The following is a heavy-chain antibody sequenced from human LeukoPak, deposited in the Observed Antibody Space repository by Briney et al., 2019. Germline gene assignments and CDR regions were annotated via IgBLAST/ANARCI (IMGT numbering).Heavy chain of an antibody. CDR1: GVSISSYY. D-gene: IGHD2-2*01. CDR3: ARHSDPNIVVVPAAIDY. J-gene: IGHJ4*02. CDR2: IYYSGST. V-gene: IGHV4-39*01. Sequence: SETLSLTCTVSGVSISSYYWGWIRQPPGKGLEWIGSIYYSGSTYYNPSLKSRVTISVDTSKNQFSLKLSSVTAADTAVYYCARHSDPNIVVVPAAIDYWGQGTLVTVSS.